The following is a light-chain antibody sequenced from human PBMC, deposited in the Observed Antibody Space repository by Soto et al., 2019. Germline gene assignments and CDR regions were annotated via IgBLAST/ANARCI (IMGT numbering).Light chain of an antibody. V-gene: IGLV2-14*01. CDR3: SSYTSSSTLNVV. CDR1: SSDGGGDHY. Sequence: QSALTQPASVSGSPGQSITISCTGTSSDGGGDHYVSWYQQHPGKAPKLMIYDVSNRPSGVSNRFSGSKSGNTASLTISGLQAEDEADYYCSSYTSSSTLNVVFGGGTKLTVL. J-gene: IGLJ2*01. CDR2: DVS.